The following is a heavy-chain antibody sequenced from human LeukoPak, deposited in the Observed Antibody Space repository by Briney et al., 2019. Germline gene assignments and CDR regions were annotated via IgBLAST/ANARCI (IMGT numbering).Heavy chain of an antibody. V-gene: IGHV4-39*01. Sequence: SETLSLTCTVSGGSISSSSYYWGWIRQPPGKGLEWIGSIYYSGSTYYNPSLKSRVTISVVTSKNQFSLKLSSVTAADTAVYYCARLLRIAVAGSNWFDPWGQGTLVTVSS. CDR1: GGSISSSSYY. CDR3: ARLLRIAVAGSNWFDP. CDR2: IYYSGST. D-gene: IGHD6-19*01. J-gene: IGHJ5*02.